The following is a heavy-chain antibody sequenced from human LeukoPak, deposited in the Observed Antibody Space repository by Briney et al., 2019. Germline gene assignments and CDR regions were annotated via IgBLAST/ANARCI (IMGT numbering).Heavy chain of an antibody. J-gene: IGHJ4*02. CDR2: INHSGST. CDR1: GGSFSGYY. CDR3: ARGWEGPFDY. D-gene: IGHD1-26*01. V-gene: IGHV4-34*01. Sequence: PSETLSLTCAVYGGSFSGYYWSWIRQPPGKGLEWIGEINHSGSTNYNPSLKSRVTISVDTSKNQFSLKLSSVTAADTAVYYCARGWEGPFDYWGQGTLVTVSS.